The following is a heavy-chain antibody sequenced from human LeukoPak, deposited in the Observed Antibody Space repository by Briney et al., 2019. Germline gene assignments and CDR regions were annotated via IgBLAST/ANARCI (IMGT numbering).Heavy chain of an antibody. CDR3: ASCPDSSGYWDWIDP. D-gene: IGHD3-22*01. CDR1: GGFISSSSYY. Sequence: RPSETLSLTFTVSGGFISSSSYYWGWIRQPPGKGLEWIGSIYYSGSTYYNPSLKSRVTISVDTSKNQFSLKLSSVTAADTAVYYCASCPDSSGYWDWIDPWGQGTLVTVSS. CDR2: IYYSGST. J-gene: IGHJ5*02. V-gene: IGHV4-39*01.